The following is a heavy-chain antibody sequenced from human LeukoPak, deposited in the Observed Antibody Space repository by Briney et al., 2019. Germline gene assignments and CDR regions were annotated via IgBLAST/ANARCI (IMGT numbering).Heavy chain of an antibody. V-gene: IGHV3-7*01. Sequence: GSLRLSCAASGFTFSSYWMSWVRQAPGKGLEWVANIKQDGSEKYYVDSVKGRFTISRDNAKNSLYLQMNSLRAEDTAVYYCARESMVVSSQFDYWGQGTLVTVSS. CDR1: GFTFSSYW. J-gene: IGHJ4*02. CDR2: IKQDGSEK. CDR3: ARESMVVSSQFDY. D-gene: IGHD4/OR15-4a*01.